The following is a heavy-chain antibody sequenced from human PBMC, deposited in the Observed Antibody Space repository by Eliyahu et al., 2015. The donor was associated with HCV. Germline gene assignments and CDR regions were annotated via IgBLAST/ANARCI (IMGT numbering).Heavy chain of an antibody. CDR2: ISYDGSNK. Sequence: QVQLVESGGGVVQPGRSLRXSCAASGFXCSXXAMHWVRQAPGKGLEWVAVISYDGSNKYYADSVKGRFTISRDNSKNTLYLQMNSLRAEDTAVYYCARAAVTPFFYFDYWGQGTLVTVSS. J-gene: IGHJ4*02. D-gene: IGHD4-17*01. V-gene: IGHV3-30-3*01. CDR3: ARAAVTPFFYFDY. CDR1: GFXCSXXA.